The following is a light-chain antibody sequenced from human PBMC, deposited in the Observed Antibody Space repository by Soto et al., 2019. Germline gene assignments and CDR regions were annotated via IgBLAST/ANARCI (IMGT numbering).Light chain of an antibody. J-gene: IGLJ3*02. V-gene: IGLV4-69*01. CDR1: SGHSNYA. CDR2: VYNDGSH. Sequence: QSVLTQSPSASASLGASVKLTCILSSGHSNYAIAWHQQQPEKGPRYLMKVYNDGSHSKGDGIPDRFSGSSSGAERFLTISSLQSEDEGDYYCQTWGAGIRVFGGGTKLTVL. CDR3: QTWGAGIRV.